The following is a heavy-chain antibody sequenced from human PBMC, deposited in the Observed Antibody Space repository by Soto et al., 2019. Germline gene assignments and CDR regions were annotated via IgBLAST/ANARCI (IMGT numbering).Heavy chain of an antibody. CDR3: ARHFRTLMTTVTNNWFDP. CDR1: GGSISSSSYY. Sequence: KPSETLSLTCTVSGGSISSSSYYWGWIRQPPGKGLEWIGSIYYSGSTYYNPSLKSRVTISVDTSKNQFSLKLSSVTAADTAVYYCARHFRTLMTTVTNNWFDPWGQGTLVTVSS. CDR2: IYYSGST. J-gene: IGHJ5*02. D-gene: IGHD4-4*01. V-gene: IGHV4-39*01.